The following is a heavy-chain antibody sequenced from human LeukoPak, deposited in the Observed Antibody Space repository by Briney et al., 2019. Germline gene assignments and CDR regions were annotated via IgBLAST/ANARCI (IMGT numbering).Heavy chain of an antibody. Sequence: GGSLRLSCEASGFTLNSYIMHWVRQAPGKGLEWVALISFDGRDKQYADSVKGRFTISRDNSKNTLYLQMNSLRAEDTAVYYCAKSGLNRFDYWGQGTLVTVSS. V-gene: IGHV3-30-3*02. CDR1: GFTLNSYI. D-gene: IGHD1-14*01. CDR2: ISFDGRDK. J-gene: IGHJ4*02. CDR3: AKSGLNRFDY.